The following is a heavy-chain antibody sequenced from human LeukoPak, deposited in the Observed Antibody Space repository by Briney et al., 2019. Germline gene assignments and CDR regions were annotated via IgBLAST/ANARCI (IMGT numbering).Heavy chain of an antibody. Sequence: NASETLSLTCAVSGYSISSGYYWGWIRQPPGKGLEWIGEINHSGSTNYNPSLKSRVTISVDTSKNQFSLKLSSVTAADTAVYYCARRAVRGVIGYWGQGTLVTVSS. CDR3: ARRAVRGVIGY. D-gene: IGHD3-10*01. CDR1: GYSISSGYY. J-gene: IGHJ4*02. CDR2: INHSGST. V-gene: IGHV4-38-2*01.